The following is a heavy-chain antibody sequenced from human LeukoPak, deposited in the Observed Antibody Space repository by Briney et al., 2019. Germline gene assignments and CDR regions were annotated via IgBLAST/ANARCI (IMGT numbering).Heavy chain of an antibody. CDR2: ISYDGSNK. D-gene: IGHD3-10*01. Sequence: SGGSLRLSCAASGFTFSSYAMHWVRQAPGKGLEWVAVISYDGSNKYYADSVKGRFTISRDNSKNTLDLQMNSLRAEDTAVYYCARIWAMVRGVIDYWGQGTLVTVSS. V-gene: IGHV3-30*01. CDR3: ARIWAMVRGVIDY. CDR1: GFTFSSYA. J-gene: IGHJ4*02.